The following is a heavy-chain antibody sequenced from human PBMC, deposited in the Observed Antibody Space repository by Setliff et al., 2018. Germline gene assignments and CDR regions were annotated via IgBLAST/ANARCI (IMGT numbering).Heavy chain of an antibody. CDR3: AKDGGYWSGYADY. Sequence: PVGSLRLSCAASGFAFIGFGMHWVRQAPGKGLQWVAFIRYDGSEKSYADSVKGRFTIARDDSKNMVYLEMNNLKTDDTAVYYCAKDGGYWSGYADYWGQGTLVTVSS. CDR1: GFAFIGFG. CDR2: IRYDGSEK. J-gene: IGHJ4*02. V-gene: IGHV3-30*02. D-gene: IGHD6-13*01.